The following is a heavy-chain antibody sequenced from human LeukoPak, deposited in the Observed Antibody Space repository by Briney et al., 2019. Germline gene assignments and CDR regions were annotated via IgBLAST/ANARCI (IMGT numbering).Heavy chain of an antibody. Sequence: ASVKVSCKASGYSFTGYGISWVREAPGRGLEWVGYISAYDGETRYAQKFQGRVTLPTDTSTGTVYMEMRRLRSDDTAVYYCARGGKNYFDFWGQGTLVTVSS. D-gene: IGHD1-26*01. V-gene: IGHV1-18*01. CDR3: ARGGKNYFDF. CDR1: GYSFTGYG. J-gene: IGHJ4*02. CDR2: ISAYDGET.